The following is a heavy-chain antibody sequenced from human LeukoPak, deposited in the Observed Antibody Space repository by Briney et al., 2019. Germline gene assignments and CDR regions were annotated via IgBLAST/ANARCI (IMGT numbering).Heavy chain of an antibody. CDR1: GFTFDDYA. CDR2: ISWNSGSI. Sequence: PGRSLRLSCAASGFTFDDYAMHWVRQVPGKGLEWVSGISWNSGSIGYADSVKGRFTISRDNAKNSLYLQMNSLRAEDTALYYCAKEEGSGWYHYFDYWGQGTLVTVSS. J-gene: IGHJ4*02. CDR3: AKEEGSGWYHYFDY. D-gene: IGHD6-19*01. V-gene: IGHV3-9*01.